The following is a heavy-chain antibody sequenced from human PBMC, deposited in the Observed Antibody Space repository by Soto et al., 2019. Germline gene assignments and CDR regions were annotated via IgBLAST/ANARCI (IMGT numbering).Heavy chain of an antibody. Sequence: QVQLVQSGAEVKKPGSSVKVSCKASGGTFSSYTISWVRQAPGQGLEWMGRIIPILGIANYAQKFQGRVTITADKSTSTAYMELSSLRSDDTAVYYCARDPFSSSDRYYYYGMDVWGQGTTVTVSS. CDR2: IIPILGIA. CDR1: GGTFSSYT. D-gene: IGHD6-13*01. J-gene: IGHJ6*02. CDR3: ARDPFSSSDRYYYYGMDV. V-gene: IGHV1-69*08.